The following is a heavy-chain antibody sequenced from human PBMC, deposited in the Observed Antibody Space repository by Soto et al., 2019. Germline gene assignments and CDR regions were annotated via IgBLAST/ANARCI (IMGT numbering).Heavy chain of an antibody. CDR3: AGVLGPHRGLDY. V-gene: IGHV3-53*04. D-gene: IGHD1-26*01. Sequence: GESLKISCAASGFTVSSNYMSWVRQAPGKGLEWVSVIYSGGSTYYADSVKGRFTISRHNSKNTLYLQMNSLRAEDKAVKYCAGVLGPHRGLDYWGQGTLVTVSS. CDR2: IYSGGST. J-gene: IGHJ4*02. CDR1: GFTVSSNY.